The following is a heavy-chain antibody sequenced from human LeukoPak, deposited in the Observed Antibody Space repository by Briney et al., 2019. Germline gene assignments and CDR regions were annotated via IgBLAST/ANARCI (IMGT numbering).Heavy chain of an antibody. Sequence: SETLSLTCTVSGGSISSSYWSWLRQPPGKGLEWMGHMYYSGSTNHNPSLKSQVTTSVDTSKNQFSLKLSSVTAADTAVYYCASSGTIDAFDIWGQGTMVTVSS. D-gene: IGHD1-26*01. V-gene: IGHV4-59*01. CDR2: MYYSGST. J-gene: IGHJ3*02. CDR3: ASSGTIDAFDI. CDR1: GGSISSSY.